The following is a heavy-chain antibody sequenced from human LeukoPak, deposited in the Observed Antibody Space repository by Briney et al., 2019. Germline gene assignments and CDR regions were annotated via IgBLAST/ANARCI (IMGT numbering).Heavy chain of an antibody. CDR2: IDGSSSNM. V-gene: IGHV3-11*01. Sequence: PGGSLRLSCAASGFFFSDYCMSWLRRAPGKGLEWVSYIDGSSSNMYYADSVKGRFTISRDNAKNSLYLQMNSLRGEDTAVYYCVRAYTRGYSDDFDYWGQGPLVTVSS. CDR3: VRAYTRGYSDDFDY. CDR1: GFFFSDYC. J-gene: IGHJ4*02. D-gene: IGHD3-22*01.